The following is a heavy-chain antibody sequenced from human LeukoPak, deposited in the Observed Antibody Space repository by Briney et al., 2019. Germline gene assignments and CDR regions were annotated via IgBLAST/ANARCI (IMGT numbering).Heavy chain of an antibody. CDR1: GFTFSSYA. J-gene: IGHJ4*02. D-gene: IGHD2-21*01. V-gene: IGHV3-23*01. CDR3: AKFLPTHIVVANYYFDY. Sequence: PGGSLRLSCAASGFTFSSYAMSWVRQAPGKGLEWVSLLNDSGGNTYYADSVNGRFTISGDNSKNKLFLQMSSLRAEDTAVYYCAKFLPTHIVVANYYFDYWGQGTLVTVSS. CDR2: LNDSGGNT.